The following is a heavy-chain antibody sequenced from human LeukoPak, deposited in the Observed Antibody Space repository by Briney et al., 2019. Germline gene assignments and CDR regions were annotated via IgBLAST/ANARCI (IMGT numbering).Heavy chain of an antibody. D-gene: IGHD5/OR15-5a*01. Sequence: GGSLRLSCAASGFTFSSYAMHWVRQAPGKGLEYVSAISSNGGSTYYANSVKGRFTTSRDNSKNTLYLQMGSPRAEDMAVYYCARDAGLRTPEYYFDYWGQGTLVTVSS. CDR2: ISSNGGST. V-gene: IGHV3-64*01. CDR3: ARDAGLRTPEYYFDY. J-gene: IGHJ4*02. CDR1: GFTFSSYA.